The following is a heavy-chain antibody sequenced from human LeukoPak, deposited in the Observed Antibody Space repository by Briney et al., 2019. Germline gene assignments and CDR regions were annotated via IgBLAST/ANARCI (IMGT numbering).Heavy chain of an antibody. D-gene: IGHD2-2*02. V-gene: IGHV4-31*03. CDR1: GGSISSGGYY. CDR2: IYYSGST. Sequence: SETLSLTCTVSGGSISSGGYYWSWIRQHPGKGLEWIGYIYYSGSTYSNPSLKSRVTISVDTSKNQFSLNLSSVTAADTAVYYCARYCSSTNCYKGGFDPWGQETLVTVSS. J-gene: IGHJ5*02. CDR3: ARYCSSTNCYKGGFDP.